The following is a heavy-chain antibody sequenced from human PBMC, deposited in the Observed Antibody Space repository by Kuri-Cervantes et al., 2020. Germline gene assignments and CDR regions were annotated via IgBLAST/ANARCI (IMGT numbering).Heavy chain of an antibody. J-gene: IGHJ4*02. V-gene: IGHV4-59*01. CDR3: ARVPINYYDSSPYWYYFDK. CDR1: DASISTYY. D-gene: IGHD3-22*01. CDR2: IYHSGST. Sequence: GSLRLSCTPSDASISTYYWSWIRQPPGEGLEWIANIYHSGSTYYNPSLKSRVTISIDTSKNQFSLKLTSVTAADTAVYYCARVPINYYDSSPYWYYFDKWGQGTLVTVSS.